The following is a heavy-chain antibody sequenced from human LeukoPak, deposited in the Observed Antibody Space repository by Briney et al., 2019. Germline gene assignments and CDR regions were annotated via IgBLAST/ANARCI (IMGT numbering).Heavy chain of an antibody. CDR3: ARVSQTPAYYYTSGYYYHGY. D-gene: IGHD3-22*01. Sequence: ASVKVPCKASGYTFSAYDINWVRQATGQGLEWMGWMNPNSGNTGFAQKFQGRVTMTRDTSINTAYMVLSNLRSEDTAVYYCARVSQTPAYYYTSGYYYHGYWGQGTRVTVSS. CDR2: MNPNSGNT. V-gene: IGHV1-8*01. CDR1: GYTFSAYD. J-gene: IGHJ4*02.